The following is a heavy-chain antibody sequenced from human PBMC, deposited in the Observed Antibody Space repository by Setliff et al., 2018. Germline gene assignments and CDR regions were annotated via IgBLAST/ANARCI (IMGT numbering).Heavy chain of an antibody. CDR2: ISSGST. CDR3: ARQSVRGLADNNWFDP. D-gene: IGHD2-15*01. J-gene: IGHJ5*02. CDR1: GYSISSGYY. Sequence: SETLSLTCAVSGYSISSGYYWAWIRQPPGKGLEWIGYISSGSTNYNPSLKSRVTISVDPSKNQFSLRVTSVTAADTAVYYCARQSVRGLADNNWFDPWGQGTLVTVSS. V-gene: IGHV4-38-2*01.